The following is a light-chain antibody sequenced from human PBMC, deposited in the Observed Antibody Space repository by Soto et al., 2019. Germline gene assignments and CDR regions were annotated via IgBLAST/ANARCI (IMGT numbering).Light chain of an antibody. V-gene: IGKV1-33*01. J-gene: IGKJ4*01. CDR1: QDISNY. CDR3: QQYDNLPPSRT. Sequence: DLPMTQSPSSLSASVGDRVTITCQASQDISNYLNWYQQKPGKAPKLLIYDASNLETGVPSRFSGSGSGTDFTFTISSLQPEDIATYYCQQYDNLPPSRTFGGGTKVEIK. CDR2: DAS.